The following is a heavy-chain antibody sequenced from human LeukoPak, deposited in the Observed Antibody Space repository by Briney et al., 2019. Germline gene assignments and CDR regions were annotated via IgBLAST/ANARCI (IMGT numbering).Heavy chain of an antibody. V-gene: IGHV4-39*01. D-gene: IGHD3-16*01. J-gene: IGHJ4*02. CDR2: IFHSEGT. Sequence: SETASLICSLSTRPPAAIHTLWGWIRQPPGKGLEWIGRIFHSEGTHYNPSLKSRVTLSVDTSKNTFFLEVTSVTAADTAFYYGASLRLRDYAPFDFWGQGTLVTVSS. CDR3: ASLRLRDYAPFDF. CDR1: TRPPAAIHT.